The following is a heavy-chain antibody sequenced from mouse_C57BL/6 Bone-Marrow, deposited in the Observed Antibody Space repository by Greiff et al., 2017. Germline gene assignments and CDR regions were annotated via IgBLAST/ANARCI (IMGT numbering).Heavy chain of an antibody. CDR1: GFTFSSYA. D-gene: IGHD1-1*01. CDR3: TRDGDYYGSSLDFDY. Sequence: VESGEGLVKPGGSLKLSCAASGFTFSSYAMSWVRQTPEKRLEWVAYISSGGDYIYYADTVKGRFTISRDNARNTLYLQMSSLKSEDTAMYYCTRDGDYYGSSLDFDYWGQGTTLTVSS. V-gene: IGHV5-9-1*02. CDR2: ISSGGDYI. J-gene: IGHJ2*01.